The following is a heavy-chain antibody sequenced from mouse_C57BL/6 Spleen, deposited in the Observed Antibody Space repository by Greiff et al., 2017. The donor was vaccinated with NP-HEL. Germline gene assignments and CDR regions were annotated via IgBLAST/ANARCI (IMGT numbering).Heavy chain of an antibody. CDR2: IDPETGGT. V-gene: IGHV1-15*01. CDR1: GYTFTDYE. CDR3: TRYHTTVALPWYVDV. D-gene: IGHD1-1*01. Sequence: VQLQESGAELVRPGASVTLSCKASGYTFTDYEMHWVKQTPVHGLEWIGAIDPETGGTAYNQKFKGKAILTADKSSSTAYMELRSLTSEDSAVYYCTRYHTTVALPWYVDVWGTGTTVTVSS. J-gene: IGHJ1*03.